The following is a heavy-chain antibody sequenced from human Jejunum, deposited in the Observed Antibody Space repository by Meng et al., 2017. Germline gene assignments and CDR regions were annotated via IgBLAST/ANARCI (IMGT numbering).Heavy chain of an antibody. CDR1: GDSVSSDNYY. CDR3: ARTPLYSGSYYFDP. Sequence: VRRQESGPGLGSPPAPPSLSCTVSGDSVSSDNYYWSWIRQPPGKGLEWIGYVYYSGHTDCNPSLKSRLSISIDTSKNHFSLKLSSVTAADTAVYYCARTPLYSGSYYFDPWGQGALVTVSS. D-gene: IGHD1-26*01. V-gene: IGHV4-61*03. J-gene: IGHJ4*02. CDR2: VYYSGHT.